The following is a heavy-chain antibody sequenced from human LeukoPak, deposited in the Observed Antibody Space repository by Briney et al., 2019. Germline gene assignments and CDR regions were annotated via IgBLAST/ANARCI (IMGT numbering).Heavy chain of an antibody. Sequence: SETLSLTCTVSGGSISSGGYFWSWIRQHPGKGLEWIGYSYYGGRTYYNPSLKSRLTISVDTSENQFSLRLTSVTAADTAVYYCARGTYSSGWSLGFDPWGQGTLVTVSS. V-gene: IGHV4-31*03. D-gene: IGHD6-19*01. CDR3: ARGTYSSGWSLGFDP. CDR2: SYYGGRT. J-gene: IGHJ5*02. CDR1: GGSISSGGYF.